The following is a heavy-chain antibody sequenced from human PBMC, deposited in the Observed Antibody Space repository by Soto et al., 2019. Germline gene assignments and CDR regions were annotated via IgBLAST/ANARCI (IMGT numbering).Heavy chain of an antibody. V-gene: IGHV4-34*01. D-gene: IGHD3-10*01. J-gene: IGHJ5*02. CDR3: ARAPRTYYYGSGADNWFDP. Sequence: SETLSLTCAVYGGSFSGYYWSWIRQPPGKGLEWIGEINHSGSTNYNPSLKSRVAISVDTSRNQFSLKPSSVTAADTAVYYCARAPRTYYYGSGADNWFDPWGQGTLVTVSS. CDR1: GGSFSGYY. CDR2: INHSGST.